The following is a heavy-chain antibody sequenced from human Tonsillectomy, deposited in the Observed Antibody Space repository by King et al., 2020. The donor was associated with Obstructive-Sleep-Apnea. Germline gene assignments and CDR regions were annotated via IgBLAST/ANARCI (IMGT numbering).Heavy chain of an antibody. CDR1: GGSINRYY. Sequence: QLQESGPGLVKPSETLSLTCTVSGGSINRYYWSWIRQTPGKGLDWIGYISYSGSTTYNPSLKSRVTISVDTSKNPFSLKLGSVTAADTAVYYCARDRVGRDGYNRFDYWGQGTLVTVSS. CDR3: ARDRVGRDGYNRFDY. CDR2: ISYSGST. J-gene: IGHJ4*02. V-gene: IGHV4-59*01. D-gene: IGHD5-24*01.